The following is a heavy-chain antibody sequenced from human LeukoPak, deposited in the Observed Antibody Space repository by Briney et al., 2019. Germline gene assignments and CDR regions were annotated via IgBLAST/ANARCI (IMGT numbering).Heavy chain of an antibody. CDR3: ARDRAVAGPYYFDY. V-gene: IGHV1-18*01. J-gene: IGHJ4*02. D-gene: IGHD6-19*01. Sequence: ASVNVSCTASGYTFTSYGISWVRQAPGQGLEWMGWISAYNGNTNYAQKLQGRVTMTTDTSTSTAYMELRSLRSDDTAVYYCARDRAVAGPYYFDYWGQGTLVTVSS. CDR1: GYTFTSYG. CDR2: ISAYNGNT.